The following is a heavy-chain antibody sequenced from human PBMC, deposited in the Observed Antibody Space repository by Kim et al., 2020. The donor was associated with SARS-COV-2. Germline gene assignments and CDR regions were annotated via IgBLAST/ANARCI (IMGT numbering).Heavy chain of an antibody. Sequence: TTDYAATVKGRFTITRDESKNTLYLQMNSLKTEDTAVYYCTTEQQLVGDYWGQGTLVTVSS. CDR3: TTEQQLVGDY. V-gene: IGHV3-15*01. J-gene: IGHJ4*02. D-gene: IGHD6-6*01. CDR2: TT.